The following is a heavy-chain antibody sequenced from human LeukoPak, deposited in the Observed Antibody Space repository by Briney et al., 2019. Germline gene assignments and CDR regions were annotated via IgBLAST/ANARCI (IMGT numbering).Heavy chain of an antibody. CDR3: AKRGVVIRVILVGFHKEAYYFDS. J-gene: IGHJ4*02. V-gene: IGHV3-23*01. D-gene: IGHD3-22*01. CDR2: ISGSGGST. Sequence: GGSLRLSCAVSGITLSNYGMSWVRQAPGKGLEWVAGISGSGGSTNYADSVKGRFTISRDNPKNTLSLQMNSLRAEDTAVYFCAKRGVVIRVILVGFHKEAYYFDSWGRGALVTVSS. CDR1: GITLSNYG.